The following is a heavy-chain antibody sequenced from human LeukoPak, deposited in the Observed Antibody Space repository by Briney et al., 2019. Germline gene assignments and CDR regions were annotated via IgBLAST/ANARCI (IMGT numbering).Heavy chain of an antibody. D-gene: IGHD3-10*01. J-gene: IGHJ4*02. CDR2: TNSGGTST. CDR1: GFPFSDFS. V-gene: IGHV3-23*01. Sequence: GGSLRLSCATSGFPFSDFSMSWVRQAPGKGLEWISTTNSGGTSTYYAESVKGRFTISRDNSKNTLYLQMSSLRVEDTAIYYCAKQSYARSLGEGGPGTLVSVSS. CDR3: AKQSYARSLGE.